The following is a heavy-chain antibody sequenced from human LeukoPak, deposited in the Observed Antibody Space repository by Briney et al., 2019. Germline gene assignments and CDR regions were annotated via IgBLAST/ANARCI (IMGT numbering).Heavy chain of an antibody. CDR1: GFTFSSYA. CDR2: ISGSGGST. D-gene: IGHD6-19*01. Sequence: GGSLRLSCAASGFTFSSYAMSWVRQAPGKGLEWVSTISGSGGSTYYADSAKGRFTFSRDNSKNTLYLQMNSLRPEDTAVYYCAKGEGLAVAGAFDYWGQGTLVTVSS. CDR3: AKGEGLAVAGAFDY. V-gene: IGHV3-23*01. J-gene: IGHJ4*02.